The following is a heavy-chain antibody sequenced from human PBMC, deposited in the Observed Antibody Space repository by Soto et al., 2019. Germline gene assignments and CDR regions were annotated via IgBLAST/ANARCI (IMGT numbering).Heavy chain of an antibody. CDR3: ATLSGRYIYVPYYYGMDV. J-gene: IGHJ6*02. V-gene: IGHV1-69*12. CDR2: IIPIFGTA. D-gene: IGHD5-18*01. Sequence: QVQLVQSGAEVKKPGSSVKVSCKASGGTFSSYAISWVRQAPGQGLEWMGGIIPIFGTANYAQKFQGRVTITADESTSTAYMELSSLRSDDTAVYYCATLSGRYIYVPYYYGMDVWGQGTTVTVSS. CDR1: GGTFSSYA.